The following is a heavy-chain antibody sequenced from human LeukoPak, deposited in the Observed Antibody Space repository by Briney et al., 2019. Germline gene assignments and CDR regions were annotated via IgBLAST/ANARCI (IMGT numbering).Heavy chain of an antibody. CDR1: GYTFTSYG. CDR2: ISAYNGNT. CDR3: ARARRYNWNDSPDDY. V-gene: IGHV1-18*01. D-gene: IGHD1-20*01. Sequence: ASVKVSCKASGYTFTSYGISWVRQAPGQGLEWMGWISAYNGNTNYAQKLQGRVTMTTDTSTSTAYMELRSLRSDDTAVYYCARARRYNWNDSPDDYWGQGTLVTVSS. J-gene: IGHJ4*02.